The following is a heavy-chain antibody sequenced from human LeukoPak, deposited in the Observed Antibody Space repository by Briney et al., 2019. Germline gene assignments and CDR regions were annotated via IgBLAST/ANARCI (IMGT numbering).Heavy chain of an antibody. CDR2: ISGRGEST. CDR3: AASLDLAVYGIDY. Sequence: GSLRLSCAASGFTFSSYALSWVRQSLGKGLKWVSGISGRGESTYYADSVKGRFTISRDYSKNTVYLQMNSLRAEDTALYYCAASLDLAVYGIDYWGQGTLVTVPS. CDR1: GFTFSSYA. V-gene: IGHV3-23*01. D-gene: IGHD2-8*02. J-gene: IGHJ4*02.